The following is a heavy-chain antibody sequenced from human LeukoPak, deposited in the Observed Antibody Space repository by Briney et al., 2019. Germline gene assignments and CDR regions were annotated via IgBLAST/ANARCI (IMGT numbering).Heavy chain of an antibody. Sequence: GRSLRLSCAASGFTFYDYAMHWLRQGPGNGLEGVSGITWNSGSIGYEDSVEGRFIISRDNAKNYLYLQMNSLRTEDTALYFCAKVWSNHLPFLDHWGQGTLVTVSS. V-gene: IGHV3-9*01. J-gene: IGHJ4*02. D-gene: IGHD1-14*01. CDR1: GFTFYDYA. CDR3: AKVWSNHLPFLDH. CDR2: ITWNSGSI.